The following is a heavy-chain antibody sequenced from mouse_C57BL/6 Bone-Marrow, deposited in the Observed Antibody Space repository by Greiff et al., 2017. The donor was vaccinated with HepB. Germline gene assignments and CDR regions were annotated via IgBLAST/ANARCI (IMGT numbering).Heavy chain of an antibody. CDR3: ASNPAWFAY. Sequence: EVHLVESGGGLVKPGGSLKLSCAASGFTFSDYGMHWVRQAPEKGLEWVAYISSGSSTIYYADTVKGRFTISRDNAKNTLFLQLTSLRSEDTAMYYCASNPAWFAYWGQGTLGTVSA. J-gene: IGHJ3*01. CDR1: GFTFSDYG. V-gene: IGHV5-17*01. CDR2: ISSGSSTI.